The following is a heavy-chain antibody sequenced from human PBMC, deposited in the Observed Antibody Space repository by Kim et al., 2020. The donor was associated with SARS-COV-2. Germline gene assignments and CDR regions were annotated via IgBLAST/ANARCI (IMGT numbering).Heavy chain of an antibody. V-gene: IGHV3-9*01. CDR3: AKTNYYESSGYVYFDY. CDR2: IRWDSGSR. D-gene: IGHD3-22*01. Sequence: GGSLRLSCVASGFIFDDYGMHWVRQAPGKGLEWVSGIRWDSGSRDYADSVKGRFTISRDNAKNSLYLQMNSLRAEDTALYYCAKTNYYESSGYVYFDYWGQGTRVTVSS. CDR1: GFIFDDYG. J-gene: IGHJ4*02.